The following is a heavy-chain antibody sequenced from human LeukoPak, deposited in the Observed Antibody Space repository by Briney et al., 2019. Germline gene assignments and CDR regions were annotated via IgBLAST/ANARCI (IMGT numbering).Heavy chain of an antibody. D-gene: IGHD2-2*01. J-gene: IGHJ4*02. CDR2: IYYSGSI. Sequence: SQTLSLTCTVSGGSISSGGYYWSWLRQHPGKGLEWIVYIYYSGSIYYNPSLKSRVTISVDTSKDQFSLKLSSVTAADTAVYYCARVGMGVPAATETYYFDYWGQGTLVTVSS. V-gene: IGHV4-31*03. CDR3: ARVGMGVPAATETYYFDY. CDR1: GGSISSGGYY.